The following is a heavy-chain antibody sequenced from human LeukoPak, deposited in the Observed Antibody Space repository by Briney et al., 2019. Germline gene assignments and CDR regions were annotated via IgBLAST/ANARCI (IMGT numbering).Heavy chain of an antibody. J-gene: IGHJ4*02. V-gene: IGHV3-7*03. D-gene: IGHD3-3*01. CDR2: IKLDGSEK. CDR3: ARDQYDTWSRRGNFDS. Sequence: GGSLRLSCVASGFTFGKYWMSWVHQAPGKGLEWVANIKLDGSEKNYVDSVKGRFTISRDNTKNSLYLQMNSLRVEDTAVFYCARDQYDTWSRRGNFDSWGQGTLVIVSS. CDR1: GFTFGKYW.